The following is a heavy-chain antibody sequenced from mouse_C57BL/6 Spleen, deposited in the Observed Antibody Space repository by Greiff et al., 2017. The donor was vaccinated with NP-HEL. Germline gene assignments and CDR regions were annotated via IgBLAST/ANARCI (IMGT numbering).Heavy chain of an antibody. CDR1: GFTFSSYA. Sequence: DVRLVESGGGLVKPGGSLKLSCAASGFTFSSYAMSWVRQTPEKRLEWVATISDGGSYTYYPDNVKGRFTISRDNAKNNLYLQMSHLKSEDTAMYYCAREGITTVVAYFDYWGQGTTLTVSS. D-gene: IGHD1-1*01. CDR2: ISDGGSYT. CDR3: AREGITTVVAYFDY. V-gene: IGHV5-4*01. J-gene: IGHJ2*01.